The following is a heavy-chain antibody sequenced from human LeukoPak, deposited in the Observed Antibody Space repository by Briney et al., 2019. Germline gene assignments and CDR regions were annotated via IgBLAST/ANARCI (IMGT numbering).Heavy chain of an antibody. CDR3: TRIIGYYDFWSGYFSPYMDV. Sequence: PGGSLRLSXAASGFTFSRYWMNWVRQAPGKGLEWVANIKQDGSEKFYVDSVKGRVTISRDNAKNSLYPQMNSLRAEDTAVYYCTRIIGYYDFWSGYFSPYMDVWGKGTTVTVSS. CDR2: IKQDGSEK. V-gene: IGHV3-7*01. CDR1: GFTFSRYW. D-gene: IGHD3-3*01. J-gene: IGHJ6*03.